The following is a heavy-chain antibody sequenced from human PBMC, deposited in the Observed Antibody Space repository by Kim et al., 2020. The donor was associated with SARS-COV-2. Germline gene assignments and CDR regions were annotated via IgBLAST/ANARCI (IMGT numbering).Heavy chain of an antibody. D-gene: IGHD1-26*01. Sequence: NYNPSLKSRVTISVDTSKNQFSLKLSSVTAADTAVYYCAREVGATTRFDYWGQGTLVTVSS. J-gene: IGHJ4*02. V-gene: IGHV4-34*01. CDR3: AREVGATTRFDY.